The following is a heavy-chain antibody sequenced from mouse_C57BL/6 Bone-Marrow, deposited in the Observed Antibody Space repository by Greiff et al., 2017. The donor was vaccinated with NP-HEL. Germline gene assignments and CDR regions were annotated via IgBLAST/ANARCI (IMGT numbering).Heavy chain of an antibody. CDR3: ARPPDYYGSSSHFDY. CDR2: ISSGSSTI. V-gene: IGHV5-17*01. CDR1: GFTFSDYG. D-gene: IGHD1-1*01. J-gene: IGHJ2*01. Sequence: EVHLVESGGGLVKPGGSLKLSCAASGFTFSDYGMHWVRQAPEEGLEWVAYISSGSSTIYYAVTVKGRFTISRDDAKNTLFLQMTSRRSEDTAMYYYARPPDYYGSSSHFDYWGQGTTLTVSS.